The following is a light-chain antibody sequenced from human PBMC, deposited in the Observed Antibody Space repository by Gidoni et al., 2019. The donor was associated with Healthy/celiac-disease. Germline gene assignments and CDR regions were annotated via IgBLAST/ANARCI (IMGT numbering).Light chain of an antibody. Sequence: DIQLIQSPSSLPASVGDRVTITCRASQRISSYLNWYQQKPGKAPKLLIYAASSLQSGVPSRFSGSGSGTDFTLTISSLQPEDFATYYCQQSYSTLLTFGGGTKVEIK. CDR1: QRISSY. J-gene: IGKJ4*01. CDR3: QQSYSTLLT. CDR2: AAS. V-gene: IGKV1-39*01.